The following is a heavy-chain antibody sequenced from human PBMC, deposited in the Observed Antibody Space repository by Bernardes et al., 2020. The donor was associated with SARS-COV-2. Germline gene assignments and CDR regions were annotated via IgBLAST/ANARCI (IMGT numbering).Heavy chain of an antibody. CDR3: AREYTYCFDS. Sequence: GGSLRLSCAASGFTFSSSVMNWVRQAPGKGLEWVSYISTGGSTKYYADSVKGRFTISRDNAKNSLYLQMNSLRAEDTAVYYCAREYTYCFDSWGQGTLVSVSS. J-gene: IGHJ4*02. CDR2: ISTGGSTK. D-gene: IGHD5-18*01. CDR1: GFTFSSSV. V-gene: IGHV3-48*03.